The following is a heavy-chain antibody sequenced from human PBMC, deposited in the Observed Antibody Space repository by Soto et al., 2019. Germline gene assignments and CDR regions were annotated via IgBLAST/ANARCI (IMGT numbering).Heavy chain of an antibody. CDR2: ISWNSETI. J-gene: IGHJ4*02. V-gene: IGHV3-9*01. CDR3: AKDMKWGGMTTIHYFDS. D-gene: IGHD4-17*01. CDR1: GFAVDDYA. Sequence: GGSLRLSCAASGFAVDDYAMHWVRQAPGKGLEWVSGISWNSETIDYADSVKGRFTISRDNAKSSLFLQMNSLRPDDTALYYCAKDMKWGGMTTIHYFDSWGQGTLVPVSS.